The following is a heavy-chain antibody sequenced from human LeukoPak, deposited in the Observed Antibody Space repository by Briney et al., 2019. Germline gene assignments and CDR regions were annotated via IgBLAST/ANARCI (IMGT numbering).Heavy chain of an antibody. V-gene: IGHV3-48*01. CDR2: ISRDSNII. CDR3: ARAYATNTYGYVY. CDR1: GFSFRDYN. J-gene: IGHJ4*02. D-gene: IGHD5-18*01. Sequence: GGSLRRSCAASGFSFRDYNGNWVRQPPGKGLEWVSYISRDSNIIYYAVSVKGRFPISRDNAKNSVSLQMNSLRAEDTAVYYCARAYATNTYGYVYWGQGTLVTVSS.